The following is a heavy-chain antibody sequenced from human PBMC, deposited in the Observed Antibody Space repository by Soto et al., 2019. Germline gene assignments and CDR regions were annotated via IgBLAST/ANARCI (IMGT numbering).Heavy chain of an antibody. J-gene: IGHJ4*02. CDR1: GYSFAGYW. CDR2: IDPSDSQT. V-gene: IGHV5-10-1*01. Sequence: GESLKISCNGSGYSFAGYWITWVRQKPGQGLEWMGRIDPSDSQTYYSPSFRGHVTISVTKSITTVFLQWSSLRASDTAMYYCARQIYDSDTGPNFQYYFDSWGQGTPGADSS. D-gene: IGHD3-22*01. CDR3: ARQIYDSDTGPNFQYYFDS.